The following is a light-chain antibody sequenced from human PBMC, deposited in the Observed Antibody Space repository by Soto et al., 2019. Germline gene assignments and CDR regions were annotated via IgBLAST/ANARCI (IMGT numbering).Light chain of an antibody. CDR1: QNINRW. CDR3: QQYKNYSWT. Sequence: DIQMAQSPSTLSASVGDRVIITCRASQNINRWLAWYQQRPGKAPNLLIYKASILESGVPSRFSGSGSGTEFTLTINSLQPDDLATYHCQQYKNYSWTFGQGTKVEIK. V-gene: IGKV1-5*03. J-gene: IGKJ1*01. CDR2: KAS.